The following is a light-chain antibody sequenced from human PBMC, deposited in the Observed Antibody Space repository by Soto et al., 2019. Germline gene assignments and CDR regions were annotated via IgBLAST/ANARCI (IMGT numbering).Light chain of an antibody. CDR3: QQYGSSPRT. CDR2: AAS. V-gene: IGKV3-20*01. Sequence: EIVMTQSPATLSVSPGERATLSCRASQSFSSNLAWYQQKPGQAPRLLIYAASSRATGIPDRFSGSGSGTDFSLTISRLEAEDFAVYYCQQYGSSPRTFGQGTKVDIK. CDR1: QSFSSN. J-gene: IGKJ1*01.